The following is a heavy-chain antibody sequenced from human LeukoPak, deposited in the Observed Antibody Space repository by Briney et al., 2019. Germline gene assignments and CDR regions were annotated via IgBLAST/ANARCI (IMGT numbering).Heavy chain of an antibody. Sequence: SSETLSLTCTVSGGSISSSPYYWDWIRQPPGKGLEWIGSFSYSGSTYYSPSLKSRVTISVDTSKNQFSLRLSSVTAADTAMFYCARRNFPLYFDYWGQGTLVTVS. J-gene: IGHJ4*02. D-gene: IGHD2/OR15-2a*01. V-gene: IGHV4-39*01. CDR2: FSYSGST. CDR1: GGSISSSPYY. CDR3: ARRNFPLYFDY.